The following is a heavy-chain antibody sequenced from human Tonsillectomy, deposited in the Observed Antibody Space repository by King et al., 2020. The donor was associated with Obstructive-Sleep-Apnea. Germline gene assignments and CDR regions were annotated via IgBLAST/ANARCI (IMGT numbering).Heavy chain of an antibody. Sequence: VQLVESGGGVVQPGRSLRLSCAASGFTFSSYAMHGVRQAPGKELEWVAVISYDGSNKYYADSVKGRFTISRDNSKNTLYLKSNSLRAEDTAVYYCARVGGITMVRDSPAGPLDYWGQGTLVTVSS. J-gene: IGHJ4*02. CDR2: ISYDGSNK. CDR1: GFTFSSYA. CDR3: ARVGGITMVRDSPAGPLDY. D-gene: IGHD3-10*01. V-gene: IGHV3-30-3*01.